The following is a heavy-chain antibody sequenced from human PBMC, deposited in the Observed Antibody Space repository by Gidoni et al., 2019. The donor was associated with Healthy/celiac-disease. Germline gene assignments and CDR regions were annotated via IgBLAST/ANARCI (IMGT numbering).Heavy chain of an antibody. D-gene: IGHD5-18*01. CDR2: IKSKTDGGTT. V-gene: IGHV3-15*01. CDR3: TTYLGGSYGPTGTRYGMDV. J-gene: IGHJ6*02. Sequence: EVQLVESGGGLVKPGGSLRLSCAASGFTFSNAWMSCVRQAPGKGLEWVGRIKSKTDGGTTDYAAPVKGRFTISRDDSKNTLYLQMNSLKTEDTAVYYCTTYLGGSYGPTGTRYGMDVWGQGTTVTVSS. CDR1: GFTFSNAW.